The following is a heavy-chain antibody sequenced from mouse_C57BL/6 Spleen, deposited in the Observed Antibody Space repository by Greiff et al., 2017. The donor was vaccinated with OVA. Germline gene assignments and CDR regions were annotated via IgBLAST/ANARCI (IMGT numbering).Heavy chain of an antibody. J-gene: IGHJ4*01. CDR1: GYTFTDYE. Sequence: VQLQQSGAELVRPGASVTLSCKASGYTFTDYEMHWVKQTPVHGLEWIGAIDPETGGTAYNQKFKGKAILTADKSSSTAYMELRSLTSEDSAVYYCTFFMVTTNYAMDYWGQGTSVTVSS. CDR3: TFFMVTTNYAMDY. D-gene: IGHD2-2*01. V-gene: IGHV1-15*01. CDR2: IDPETGGT.